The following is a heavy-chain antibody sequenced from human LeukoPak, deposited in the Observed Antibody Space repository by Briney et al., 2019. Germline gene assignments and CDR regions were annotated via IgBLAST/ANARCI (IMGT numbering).Heavy chain of an antibody. CDR1: GYTFTSYD. Sequence: GASVKVSCKASGYTFTSYDINWVRQATGQGLEWMGCMNPNSGNTGYAQKFQGRVTMTRNTSISTAYMKLSRLRSEDTAVYYCARVTLGSIAAAGSDYWGQGTLVTVSS. J-gene: IGHJ4*02. CDR3: ARVTLGSIAAAGSDY. V-gene: IGHV1-8*01. D-gene: IGHD6-13*01. CDR2: MNPNSGNT.